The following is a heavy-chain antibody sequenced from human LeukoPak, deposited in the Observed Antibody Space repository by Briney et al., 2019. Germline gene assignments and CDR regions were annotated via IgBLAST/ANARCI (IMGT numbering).Heavy chain of an antibody. V-gene: IGHV1-2*02. CDR2: INPNSGGT. CDR3: ARADYGDYLWGDWFDP. Sequence: ASVKVSCKASGYTFTGYYMHCVRQAPGQGLEWMGWINPNSGGTNYAQKFQGRVTMTRDTSISTAYMELSRLRSDDTAVYYCARADYGDYLWGDWFDPWGQGTLVTVSS. D-gene: IGHD4-17*01. CDR1: GYTFTGYY. J-gene: IGHJ5*02.